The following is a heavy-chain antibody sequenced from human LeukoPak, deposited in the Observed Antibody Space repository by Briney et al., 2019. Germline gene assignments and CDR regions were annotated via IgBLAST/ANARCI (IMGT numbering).Heavy chain of an antibody. CDR2: IKQDGSEK. D-gene: IGHD3-3*01. V-gene: IGHV3-7*01. CDR1: GFTFSSYW. CDR3: ASGVLWSGYLV. Sequence: PGGSLRLSXAASGFTFSSYWMSWVRQAPGKELEWVANIKQDGSEKYYVDSVKGRFTISRDNAKNSLYLQMNSLRAEDTAVYYCASGVLWSGYLVWGQGTLVTVSS. J-gene: IGHJ4*02.